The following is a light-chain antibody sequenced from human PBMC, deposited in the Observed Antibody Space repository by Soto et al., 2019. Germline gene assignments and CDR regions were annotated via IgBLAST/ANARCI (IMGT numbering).Light chain of an antibody. V-gene: IGKV1-5*01. Sequence: DIQMTQSPSTLSASVGDRVTITCRASQDIDTSLAWFQQRPGKAPKLLIYAASGLESGVPSTFSGSGSVTEFTLTISSVQPDDFATYFCQHYDTFSWTFGQGTKVEMK. CDR1: QDIDTS. J-gene: IGKJ1*01. CDR3: QHYDTFSWT. CDR2: AAS.